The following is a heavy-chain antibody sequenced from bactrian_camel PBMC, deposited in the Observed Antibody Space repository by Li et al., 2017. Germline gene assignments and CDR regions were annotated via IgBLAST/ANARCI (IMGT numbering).Heavy chain of an antibody. CDR2: IYAYGVGT. J-gene: IGHJ4*01. V-gene: IGHV3-3*01. D-gene: IGHD3*01. CDR1: GHTAPYC. Sequence: VQLVESGGGSVQAGGTLRLSCAASGHTAPYCLGWFRQAPGQEREVVASIYAYGVGTYYADSVRGRFTISQGRTTDTVYLQMDNLKPEDTAMYYCAADQCDGWWPREYEYWGQGTQVTVS. CDR3: AADQCDGWWPREYEY.